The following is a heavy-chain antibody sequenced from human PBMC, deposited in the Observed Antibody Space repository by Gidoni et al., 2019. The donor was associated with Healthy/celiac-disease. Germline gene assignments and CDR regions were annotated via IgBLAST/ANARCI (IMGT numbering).Heavy chain of an antibody. CDR3: ARGGEIAHKGGYYFDF. D-gene: IGHD3-10*01. CDR1: GGSFSGYY. Sequence: QVQLQQWGAGLLKPSETLSLTCAVYGGSFSGYYWGWIRPPPGKGLEWIGEINHSGSTNDHPSLKRRVPISVEPAKNQFLLKRRSGTAAEPGVDYWARGGEIAHKGGYYFDFWGQGTLGTVSS. CDR2: INHSGST. J-gene: IGHJ4*02. V-gene: IGHV4-34*01.